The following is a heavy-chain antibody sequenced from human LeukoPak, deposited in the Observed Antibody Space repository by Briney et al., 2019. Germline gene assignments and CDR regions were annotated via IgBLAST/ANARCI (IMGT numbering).Heavy chain of an antibody. CDR3: ARSFGDRSGYFPQPLSFDP. D-gene: IGHD3-22*01. J-gene: IGHJ5*02. V-gene: IGHV4-39*01. CDR2: IYYSGST. Sequence: SETLSLTCTVSGGSISSSSYYWGWIRQPPGKGLEWIGSIYYSGSTYYNPSLKSRVTISVDTSKNQFSLKLSSVTAADTAVYYCARSFGDRSGYFPQPLSFDPWGQGTLVAVSS. CDR1: GGSISSSSYY.